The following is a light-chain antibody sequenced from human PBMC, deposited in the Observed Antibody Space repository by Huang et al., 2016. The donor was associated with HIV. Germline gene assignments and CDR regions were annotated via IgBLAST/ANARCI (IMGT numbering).Light chain of an antibody. CDR2: GVP. V-gene: IGKV3-20*01. J-gene: IGKJ4*01. CDR1: HNIDGDY. Sequence: EVVLTQSPGTLSLSPGERATLSCRASHNIDGDYLAWYQQNPGQAPRLLIYGVPYRAAGGPDRFTGSGSGTDFTLTISRLEPEDFAVYYCEQYGTSFPLSFGGGTRVDLK. CDR3: EQYGTSFPLS.